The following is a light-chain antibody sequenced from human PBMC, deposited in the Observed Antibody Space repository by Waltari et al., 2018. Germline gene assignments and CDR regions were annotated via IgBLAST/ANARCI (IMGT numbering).Light chain of an antibody. CDR1: SSDVGGYNF. CDR2: DVS. J-gene: IGLJ3*02. CDR3: TSYTSKNSLV. Sequence: QSALTQPASVSGSPGQSITIPCTGTSSDVGGYNFVSWYQQHPGKAPKLLIYDVSNRPSGVSKRFSGSKSANTASLTISGLQADDEADYYCTSYTSKNSLVFGGGTELTVL. V-gene: IGLV2-14*03.